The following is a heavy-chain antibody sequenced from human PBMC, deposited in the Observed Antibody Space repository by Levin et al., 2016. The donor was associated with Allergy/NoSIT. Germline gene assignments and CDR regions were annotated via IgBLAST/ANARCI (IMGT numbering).Heavy chain of an antibody. CDR3: ARHELAYCRGTNCYMFDF. J-gene: IGHJ4*02. Sequence: GESLKISCKGSGYSFTSYWISWVRQMPGKGLEWMGIIYPGDSDTRYSPSFQGQVTISADKSVNTTYLQLSTLKASDTAMYYCARHELAYCRGTNCYMFDFWGQGTFLTVSS. CDR2: IYPGDSDT. V-gene: IGHV5-51*01. CDR1: GYSFTSYW. D-gene: IGHD2-21*01.